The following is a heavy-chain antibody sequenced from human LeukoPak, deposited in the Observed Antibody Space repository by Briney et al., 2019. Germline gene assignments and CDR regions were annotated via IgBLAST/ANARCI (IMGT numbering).Heavy chain of an antibody. CDR2: IYYSGST. D-gene: IGHD3-9*01. CDR1: GGSISSYY. V-gene: IGHV4-59*01. J-gene: IGHJ5*02. CDR3: ARDPELRYFDWPGGVDP. Sequence: SETLSLTCAVSGGSISSYYWSWIRQPPGKGLEWIGYIYYSGSTNYNPSLKSRVTISVDTSKNQFSLKLSSVTAADTAVYYCARDPELRYFDWPGGVDPWGQGTLVTVSS.